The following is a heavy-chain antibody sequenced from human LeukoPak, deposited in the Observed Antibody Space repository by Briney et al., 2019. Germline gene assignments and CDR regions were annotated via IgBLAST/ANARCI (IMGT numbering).Heavy chain of an antibody. CDR3: ARGDYYGSGTHPKYFDY. CDR1: GGSISSANYY. Sequence: SETLSLTCTVSGGSISSANYYWTWIRQPPGKGLEWIGYIYYSGSTNYNPSLKSRVTISVDTSKNQFSLKLSSVTAADTAVHYCARGDYYGSGTHPKYFDYWGQGTLVTVSP. J-gene: IGHJ4*02. V-gene: IGHV4-61*01. CDR2: IYYSGST. D-gene: IGHD3-10*01.